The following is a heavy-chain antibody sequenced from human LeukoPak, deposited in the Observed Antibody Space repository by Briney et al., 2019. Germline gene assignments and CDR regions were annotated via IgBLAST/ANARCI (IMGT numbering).Heavy chain of an antibody. Sequence: GASVKVSCKASGGTFSSYAISSVRQAPGQGLEWMGRIIPIFGTASYAQKFQGRVTITTDESTSTAYMELSSLRSEDTAVYYCARDRLPGVRFLEWSQIYYFDYWGQGTLVTVSS. J-gene: IGHJ4*02. CDR2: IIPIFGTA. D-gene: IGHD3-3*01. CDR1: GGTFSSYA. V-gene: IGHV1-69*05. CDR3: ARDRLPGVRFLEWSQIYYFDY.